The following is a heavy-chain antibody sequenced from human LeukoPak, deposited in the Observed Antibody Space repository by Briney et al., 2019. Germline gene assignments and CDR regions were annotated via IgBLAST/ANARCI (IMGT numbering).Heavy chain of an antibody. V-gene: IGHV3-7*01. CDR1: GFTFSSYE. D-gene: IGHD2-15*01. CDR2: IKQDGSEK. J-gene: IGHJ6*03. CDR3: ARDQDIYCSGGSCRYTPVSRADYYYYYMDV. Sequence: GGSLRLSCAASGFTFSSYEMNWVRQAPGKGLEWVANIKQDGSEKYYVDSVKGRFTISRDNAKNSLYLQMNSLRAEDTAVYYCARDQDIYCSGGSCRYTPVSRADYYYYYMDVWGKGTTVTVSS.